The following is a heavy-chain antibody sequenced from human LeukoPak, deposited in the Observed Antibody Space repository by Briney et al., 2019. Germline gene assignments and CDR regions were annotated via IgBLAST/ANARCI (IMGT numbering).Heavy chain of an antibody. V-gene: IGHV1-8*01. Sequence: GASVKVSCKASGYTFTSYDINWVRQATGQGLEWMGWMNPNSGNTGYAQKFQGRVTMTRNTSISTAYMELGSLRSEDTAVYYCARGGYTAAGPRYYYYMDVWGKGTTVTVSS. CDR1: GYTFTSYD. J-gene: IGHJ6*03. CDR3: ARGGYTAAGPRYYYYMDV. D-gene: IGHD6-13*01. CDR2: MNPNSGNT.